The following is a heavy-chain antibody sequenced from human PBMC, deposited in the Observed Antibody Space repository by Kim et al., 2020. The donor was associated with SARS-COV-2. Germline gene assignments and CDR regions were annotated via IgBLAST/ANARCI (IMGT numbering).Heavy chain of an antibody. V-gene: IGHV4-59*01. CDR1: GGSISSYY. CDR2: IYYSGST. CDR3: ARTRYKDYGGNSWYYYGMDV. D-gene: IGHD4-17*01. J-gene: IGHJ6*02. Sequence: SETLSLTCTVSGGSISSYYWSWIRQTPGKGLEWIGYIYYSGSTNYNPSLKSRVTISVDTSKNQFSLKLSSVTAADTAVYYCARTRYKDYGGNSWYYYGMDVWGQGTTVTVSS.